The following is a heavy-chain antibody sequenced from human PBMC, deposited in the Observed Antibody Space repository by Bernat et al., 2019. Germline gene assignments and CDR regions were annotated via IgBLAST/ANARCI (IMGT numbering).Heavy chain of an antibody. J-gene: IGHJ4*02. CDR3: ARLLYDSRGYYYFDY. CDR2: IHYSGST. CDR1: GGSISSSSYY. V-gene: IGHV4-39*01. Sequence: QLQLQESGPGLVKPLETLSLTCSVPGGSISSSSYYWGWIRQPPGKGLEWIGTIHYSGSTYDNPSLKSRVTVSVDTSKNQFSLKLSSVTAADTAIYYCARLLYDSRGYYYFDYWGQGTLVTVSS. D-gene: IGHD3-22*01.